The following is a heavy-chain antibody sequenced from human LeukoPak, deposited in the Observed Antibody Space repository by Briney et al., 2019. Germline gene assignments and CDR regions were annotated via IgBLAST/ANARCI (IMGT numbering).Heavy chain of an antibody. V-gene: IGHV3-7*01. CDR3: ARGGTITYYYGSGSYRHGMDV. CDR2: IKQDGSEK. Sequence: GGSLRLSCAASGFTFSDYYMSWIRQAPGKGLEWVANIKQDGSEKYYVDSVKGRFTISRDNAKNSLYLQMNSLRAEDTAVYYCARGGTITYYYGSGSYRHGMDVWGQGTTVTVSS. J-gene: IGHJ6*02. D-gene: IGHD3-10*01. CDR1: GFTFSDYY.